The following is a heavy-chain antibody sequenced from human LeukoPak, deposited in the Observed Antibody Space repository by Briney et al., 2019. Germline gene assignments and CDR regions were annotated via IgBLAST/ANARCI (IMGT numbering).Heavy chain of an antibody. Sequence: GGSLRLSCAASGFAFTSYWMSWVRQAPGMGLEWVANIAQDGSEKYYVDSVKGRFTISRDNAKNSLYLQMNSLKTEDTAVYYCTTEDTYYDILTGYLRRDYWGQGTLVTVSS. J-gene: IGHJ4*02. CDR1: GFAFTSYW. CDR2: IAQDGSEK. V-gene: IGHV3-7*03. CDR3: TTEDTYYDILTGYLRRDY. D-gene: IGHD3-9*01.